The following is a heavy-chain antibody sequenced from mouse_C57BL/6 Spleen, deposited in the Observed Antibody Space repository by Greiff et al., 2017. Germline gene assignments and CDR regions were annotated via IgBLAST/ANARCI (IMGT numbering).Heavy chain of an antibody. Sequence: QVQLQQSGAELVRPGTSVQMSCKASGYTFTNYWIGWAKQRPGHGLEWIGDIYPGGGYTNYNEKFKGKATLTADKSSSTAYMQFSSLTSEDSAIYYCARGGQLRLSPFDYWGQGTTLTVSS. V-gene: IGHV1-63*01. J-gene: IGHJ2*01. CDR2: IYPGGGYT. CDR1: GYTFTNYW. D-gene: IGHD3-2*02. CDR3: ARGGQLRLSPFDY.